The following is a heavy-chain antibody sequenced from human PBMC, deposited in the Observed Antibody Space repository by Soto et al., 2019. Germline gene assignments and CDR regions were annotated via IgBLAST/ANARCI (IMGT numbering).Heavy chain of an antibody. V-gene: IGHV5-51*01. CDR1: GYNFANYW. CDR2: IYPGNSDT. D-gene: IGHD3-9*01. CDR3: ASNVYYDVLKKNY. J-gene: IGHJ4*02. Sequence: GESLKISCKGSGYNFANYWIGWVRQMPGKGLEWMGIIYPGNSDTRYSPSFQGQVTISADTSISTAYLEWSSLKASDTAIYYWASNVYYDVLKKNYWRQGYLVTVSS.